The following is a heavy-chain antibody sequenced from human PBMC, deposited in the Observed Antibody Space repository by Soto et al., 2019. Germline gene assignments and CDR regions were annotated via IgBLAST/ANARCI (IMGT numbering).Heavy chain of an antibody. J-gene: IGHJ4*02. CDR2: MQPSTGRT. D-gene: IGHD1-26*01. CDR1: RYSFTSLD. Sequence: ASVKVSCKASRYSFTSLDINWLRQTAGQGLEWMGWMQPSTGRTGYAQKFQGRVTMTRDTSINTAYMELTTLTSDDMAFYYCARGVSAGVDYWGQGTLVTVSS. V-gene: IGHV1-8*01. CDR3: ARGVSAGVDY.